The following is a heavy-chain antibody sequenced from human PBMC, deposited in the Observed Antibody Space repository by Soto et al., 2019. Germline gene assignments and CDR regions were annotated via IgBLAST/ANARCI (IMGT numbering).Heavy chain of an antibody. CDR2: IIPIFGTA. Sequence: SVKVSCKASGGTFSSYAISWVRQAPGQGLEWMGGIIPIFGTANYAQKFQGRVTVTADKSTSTAYMELSSLRSEDTAVYYCARDKRATVTTHYYYGMDVWGQGTTVTVSS. J-gene: IGHJ6*02. CDR1: GGTFSSYA. D-gene: IGHD4-17*01. CDR3: ARDKRATVTTHYYYGMDV. V-gene: IGHV1-69*06.